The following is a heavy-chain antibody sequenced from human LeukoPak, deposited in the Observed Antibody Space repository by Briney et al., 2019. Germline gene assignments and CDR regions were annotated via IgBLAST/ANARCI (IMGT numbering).Heavy chain of an antibody. D-gene: IGHD3/OR15-3a*01. CDR3: ARWTGKGDAFDI. CDR1: GFTFSSYW. Sequence: GGSLRLSCAASGFTFSSYWMHWVPQAPGKGLVWVSRINSDGSSTSYADSVKGRFTISRDNAKNTLYLQMNSLRAEDTAVYYCARWTGKGDAFDIWGQGTMVTVSS. J-gene: IGHJ3*02. CDR2: INSDGSST. V-gene: IGHV3-74*01.